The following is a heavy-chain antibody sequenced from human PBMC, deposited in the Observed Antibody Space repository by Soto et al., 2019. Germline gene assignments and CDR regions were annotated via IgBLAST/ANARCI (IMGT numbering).Heavy chain of an antibody. Sequence: QLQLQESGSGLVKPSQTLSLTCAVSGGSISSGGYSWSWIRQPPGKGLEWIGYIYHSGSTYYNPSLKSRVXIXVYXSKNQFSLKLSSVTAADTAVYYCARASTTVTTLDYWGQGTLVTVSS. J-gene: IGHJ4*02. CDR3: ARASTTVTTLDY. CDR2: IYHSGST. CDR1: GGSISSGGYS. V-gene: IGHV4-30-2*01. D-gene: IGHD4-17*01.